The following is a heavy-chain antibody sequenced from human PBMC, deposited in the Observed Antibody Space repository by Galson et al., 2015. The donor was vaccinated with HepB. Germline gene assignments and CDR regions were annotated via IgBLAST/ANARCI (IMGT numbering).Heavy chain of an antibody. D-gene: IGHD3-22*01. V-gene: IGHV3-23*01. Sequence: SLRLSCAASGFTFSSYAMSWVRQAPGKGLEWVSAISGSGGSTYYADSVKGRFTISRGNSKNTLYLQMNSLRAEDTAVYYCAKGSGGITMIVVVITTWDFWGQGTLVTVSS. CDR3: AKGSGGITMIVVVITTWDF. J-gene: IGHJ4*02. CDR2: ISGSGGST. CDR1: GFTFSSYA.